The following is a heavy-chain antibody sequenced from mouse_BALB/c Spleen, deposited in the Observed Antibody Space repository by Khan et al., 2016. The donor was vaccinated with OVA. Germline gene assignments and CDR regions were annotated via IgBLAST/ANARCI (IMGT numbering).Heavy chain of an antibody. CDR3: ARTGDYYVDY. Sequence: EVELVESGGGLVQPGGSRKLSCAASGFTFSGFGMHWVRQAPEKGLEWVAYISSGSSTIYYADTVKGRFTISRDNPKNTLFLQMTSLRSEDTAMXFCARTGDYYVDYWGQGTTLTVSA. V-gene: IGHV5-17*02. J-gene: IGHJ2*01. D-gene: IGHD2-13*01. CDR2: ISSGSSTI. CDR1: GFTFSGFG.